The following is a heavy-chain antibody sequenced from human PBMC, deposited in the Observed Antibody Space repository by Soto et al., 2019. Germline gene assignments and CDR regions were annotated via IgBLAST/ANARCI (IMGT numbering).Heavy chain of an antibody. V-gene: IGHV3-30-3*01. CDR1: GFTFSSYA. J-gene: IGHJ4*02. Sequence: QVPLVESGGGVVQPGRSLRLSCAASGFTFSSYAMHWVRQAPGKGLEWVAVISSDGSNKYYADSVKGRFTISRDNSKNTLYLQMNSLRAEDTAVYYCARFKGCSGGSCYSYFDYWGQGTLVTVSS. CDR2: ISSDGSNK. D-gene: IGHD2-15*01. CDR3: ARFKGCSGGSCYSYFDY.